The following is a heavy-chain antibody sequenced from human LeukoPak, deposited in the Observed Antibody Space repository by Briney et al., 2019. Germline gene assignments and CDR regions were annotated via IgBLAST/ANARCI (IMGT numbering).Heavy chain of an antibody. CDR1: VFTFSRYR. D-gene: IGHD3-16*02. V-gene: IGHV3-48*01. J-gene: IGHJ4*02. Sequence: PGGSLRLSCAASVFTFSRYRMHWVRQAPGKGLEWVSYISSSSSTIYYADSVKGRFTISRDNAKNSLYLQMNSLRAEDTAVYYCARDLRDYVWASYRSIRQKGYWGQGTLVTVSS. CDR3: ARDLRDYVWASYRSIRQKGY. CDR2: ISSSSSTI.